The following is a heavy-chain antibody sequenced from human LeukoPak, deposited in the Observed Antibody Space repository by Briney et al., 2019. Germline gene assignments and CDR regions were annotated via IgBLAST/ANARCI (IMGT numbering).Heavy chain of an antibody. Sequence: GGSLRLSCAASGFIFTDYGMHWVRQAPGKGLEWSTFIRYDGSDKYYADSVKGRFTISRDNSKNTLYLQMNSLTSEDTAVYYCAKVGTASKPSDLDHWGRGILVTVSS. CDR3: AKVGTASKPSDLDH. CDR1: GFIFTDYG. V-gene: IGHV3-30*02. D-gene: IGHD1/OR15-1a*01. CDR2: IRYDGSDK. J-gene: IGHJ4*02.